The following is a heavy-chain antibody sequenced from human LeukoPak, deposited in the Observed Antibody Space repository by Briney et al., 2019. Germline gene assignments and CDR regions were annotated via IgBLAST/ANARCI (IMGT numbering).Heavy chain of an antibody. J-gene: IGHJ4*02. D-gene: IGHD2-15*01. CDR1: GGSISSYY. CDR2: IYYSGST. Sequence: SETLSLTCTVSGGSISSYYWSWIRQPPGKGLEWIGYIYYSGSTYYNPSLKSRVTISVDTSKNQFSLKLSSVTAADTAVYYCATGLALHWGQGTLVTVSS. V-gene: IGHV4-59*12. CDR3: ATGLALH.